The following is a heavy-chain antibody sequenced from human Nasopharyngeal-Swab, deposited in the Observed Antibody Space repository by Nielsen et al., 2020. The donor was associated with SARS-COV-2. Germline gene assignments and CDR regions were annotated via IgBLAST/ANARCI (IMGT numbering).Heavy chain of an antibody. CDR3: ARSQVPAARFDP. Sequence: WVRQAPGQGLEWMGRINPNSGGTNYAQKFQGRVTMTRDTSISTAYMELSRLRSDDTAVYYCARSQVPAARFDPWGQGTLVTVS. CDR2: INPNSGGT. D-gene: IGHD2-2*01. J-gene: IGHJ5*02. V-gene: IGHV1-2*06.